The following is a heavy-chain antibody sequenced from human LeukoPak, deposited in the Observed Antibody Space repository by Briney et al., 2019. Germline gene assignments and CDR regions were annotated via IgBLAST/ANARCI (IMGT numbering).Heavy chain of an antibody. D-gene: IGHD5-18*01. CDR1: GFTFSSYA. CDR3: AKLHWDTAMVGLFDY. Sequence: PGGSLGLSCAASGFTFSSYAMSWVRQAPGKGLEWVSAISGSGGSTYYADSVKGRFTISRDNSKNTLYLQMNSLRAEDTAVYYCAKLHWDTAMVGLFDYWGQGTLVTVSS. V-gene: IGHV3-23*01. CDR2: ISGSGGST. J-gene: IGHJ4*02.